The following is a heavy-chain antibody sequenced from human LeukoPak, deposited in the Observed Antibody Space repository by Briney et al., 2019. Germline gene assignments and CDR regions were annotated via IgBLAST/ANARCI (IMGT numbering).Heavy chain of an antibody. CDR3: AKDFGYCINGVCYGTPFDY. J-gene: IGHJ4*02. CDR2: ISGSGGST. CDR1: GFTFSSYA. D-gene: IGHD2-8*01. Sequence: GGSLRLSCAASGFTFSSYAMSWVGQAPGKGLEWVSGISGSGGSTYYVDSVKGRFTISRDNSKNTLYLQMNSLRAEDTAVYYCAKDFGYCINGVCYGTPFDYWGQGTLVTVSS. V-gene: IGHV3-23*01.